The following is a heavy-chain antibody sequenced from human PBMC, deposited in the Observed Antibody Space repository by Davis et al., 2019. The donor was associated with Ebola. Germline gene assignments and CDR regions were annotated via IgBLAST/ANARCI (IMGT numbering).Heavy chain of an antibody. V-gene: IGHV1-2*02. J-gene: IGHJ4*02. CDR1: GYTFTGYY. D-gene: IGHD3-9*01. Sequence: ASVKVSCKASGYTFTGYYMHWVRQAPGQGLEWMGWINPNSGGTNYAQKFQGRVTMTRDTSISTAYMELSRLRSDDTAVYYCARPRYDILTGYLEDYFDYWGQGTLVTVSS. CDR2: INPNSGGT. CDR3: ARPRYDILTGYLEDYFDY.